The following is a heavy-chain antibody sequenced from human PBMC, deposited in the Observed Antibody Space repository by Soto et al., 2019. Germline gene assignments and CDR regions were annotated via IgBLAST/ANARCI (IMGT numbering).Heavy chain of an antibody. J-gene: IGHJ6*02. Sequence: TSETLSLTCTVSGDSITSNSYFWAWIRQPPGKGLEWIGSIYYRGSTNYNPSLKSPVTISVDTSKNQFSLKLSSVTAADTAVYYCARASPVVTDVWGQGTTVTVSS. V-gene: IGHV4-39*01. D-gene: IGHD5-18*01. CDR3: ARASPVVTDV. CDR1: GDSITSNSYF. CDR2: IYYRGST.